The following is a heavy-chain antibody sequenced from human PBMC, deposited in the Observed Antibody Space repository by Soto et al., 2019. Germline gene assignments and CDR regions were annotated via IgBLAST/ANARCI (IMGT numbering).Heavy chain of an antibody. D-gene: IGHD3-16*01. J-gene: IGHJ4*02. CDR3: ARHAGTPRWGDYFPY. V-gene: IGHV4-39*01. CDR2: IYSSGNT. Sequence: QLQLQESGPGLVRPSETLSLACTVSGDSISRSTYYWGYIRQSPGKGLEWIGSIYSSGNTFHNPSLKRRVPISVDTSKNQFSLSLSSVTAADTALYYCARHAGTPRWGDYFPYWGQGTHVTVSS. CDR1: GDSISRSTYY.